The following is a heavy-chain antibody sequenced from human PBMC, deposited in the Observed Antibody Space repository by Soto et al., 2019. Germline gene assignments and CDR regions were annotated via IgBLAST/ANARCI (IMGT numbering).Heavy chain of an antibody. J-gene: IGHJ6*03. CDR2: ISSSGSTI. CDR3: ARARTRFLEWLHTPYYMDV. D-gene: IGHD3-3*01. Sequence: GGSLRLSCAASGFTFSDYYMSWIRQAPGKGLEWVSYISSSGSTIYYADSVKGRFTISRDNAKNSLYLQMNSLRAEDTAVYYCARARTRFLEWLHTPYYMDVWGKGTTVTVSS. CDR1: GFTFSDYY. V-gene: IGHV3-11*01.